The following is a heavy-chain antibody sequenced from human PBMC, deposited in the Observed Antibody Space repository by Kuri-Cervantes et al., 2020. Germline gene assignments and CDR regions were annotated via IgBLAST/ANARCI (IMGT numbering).Heavy chain of an antibody. D-gene: IGHD6-6*01. J-gene: IGHJ4*02. CDR2: ISAYNGNT. V-gene: IGHV1-18*01. CDR3: ARARDLSSSYYFDY. Sequence: ASVKVSCKASGYTFTSYGISWVRQAPGQGLEWMGWISAYNGNTNYAQKLQGRVTMTTDTSTSTAYMELRSLRPDDTAVYYCARARDLSSSYYFDYWGQGTLVTVSS. CDR1: GYTFTSYG.